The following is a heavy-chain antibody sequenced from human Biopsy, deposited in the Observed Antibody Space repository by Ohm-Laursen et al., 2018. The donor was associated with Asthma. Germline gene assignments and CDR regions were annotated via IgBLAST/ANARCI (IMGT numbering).Heavy chain of an antibody. D-gene: IGHD6-13*01. CDR3: ARGQKSAGDRWFDP. CDR2: ISPNSGGT. J-gene: IGHJ5*02. CDR1: GYTFIGCH. V-gene: IGHV1-2*06. Sequence: GASVKVSCNASGYTFIGCHIHWMRQAPGQGLEWMGRISPNSGGTNYAQKFQGRVTMTRDTSISTAYMEVSRLRSDDTAVHYCARGQKSAGDRWFDPWGQGTLVTVSS.